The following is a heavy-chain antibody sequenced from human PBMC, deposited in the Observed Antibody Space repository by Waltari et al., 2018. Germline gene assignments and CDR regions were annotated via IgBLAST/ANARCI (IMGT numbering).Heavy chain of an antibody. CDR3: ARTRIAAAGSYYFDY. J-gene: IGHJ4*02. Sequence: QVQLVQSGAEVKKPGSSVKVSCKASGGTFSSYAISRVRQAPGQGLEWMGGIIPIFGTANYAQKFQGRVTITADKSTSTAYMELSSLRSEDTAVYYCARTRIAAAGSYYFDYWGQGTLVTVSS. D-gene: IGHD6-13*01. V-gene: IGHV1-69*14. CDR1: GGTFSSYA. CDR2: IIPIFGTA.